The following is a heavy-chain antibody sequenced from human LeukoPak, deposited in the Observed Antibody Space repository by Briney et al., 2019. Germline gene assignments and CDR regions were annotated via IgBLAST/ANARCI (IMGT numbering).Heavy chain of an antibody. CDR2: ISYSGST. CDR1: GGSISSYY. CDR3: ARETRLHSGSYSNDAFDI. D-gene: IGHD1-26*01. Sequence: PSESLSLTCTVSGGSISSYYWSWIRQPPGKGLEWIGYISYSGSTDYNPSLKSRVTISLDTSKNQFSLRLSSVTAADTAVYYCARETRLHSGSYSNDAFDIWGQGTMVTVSS. V-gene: IGHV4-59*01. J-gene: IGHJ3*02.